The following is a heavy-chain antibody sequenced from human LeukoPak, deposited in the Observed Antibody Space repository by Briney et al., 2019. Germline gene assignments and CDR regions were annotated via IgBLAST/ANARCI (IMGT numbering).Heavy chain of an antibody. V-gene: IGHV3-30-3*01. Sequence: TGGSLRLSCAASGFTFSSYAMHWVRQAPGKGLEWVAVISYGGSNKYYADSVKGRFTISRDNSKNTLYLQMNSLRAEDTAVYYCARTQRFLEWLCYGMDVWGQGTTVTVSS. CDR2: ISYGGSNK. D-gene: IGHD3-3*01. CDR3: ARTQRFLEWLCYGMDV. CDR1: GFTFSSYA. J-gene: IGHJ6*02.